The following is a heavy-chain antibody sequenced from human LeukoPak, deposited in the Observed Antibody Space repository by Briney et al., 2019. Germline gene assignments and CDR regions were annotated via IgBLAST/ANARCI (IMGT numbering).Heavy chain of an antibody. Sequence: SETLSLTCAVYGESLSKYYWTWIRQSPGKGLEWIGEINHRGSTNLNPSLKSRVTLSVDTSKHQFSLKLISVTAADAAVYYCASSVGSTDYWGQGTLVTVSS. CDR1: GESLSKYY. CDR3: ASSVGSTDY. J-gene: IGHJ4*02. V-gene: IGHV4-34*01. D-gene: IGHD1-26*01. CDR2: INHRGST.